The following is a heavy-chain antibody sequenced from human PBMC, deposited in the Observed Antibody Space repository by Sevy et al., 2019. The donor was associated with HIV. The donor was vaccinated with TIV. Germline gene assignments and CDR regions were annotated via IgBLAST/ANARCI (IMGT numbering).Heavy chain of an antibody. CDR3: ARHLIGDLYFFDY. CDR2: VNFSGST. D-gene: IGHD2-21*01. V-gene: IGHV4-39*01. Sequence: SETLSLTCSVSGASISSSTYYWGWIRQPPGKGLEGIGSVNFSGSTRYNPSLKSRVTISVDTSKNQSSLNLNSVTAGDTAMYYCARHLIGDLYFFDYWGQGTLVTVSS. CDR1: GASISSSTYY. J-gene: IGHJ4*02.